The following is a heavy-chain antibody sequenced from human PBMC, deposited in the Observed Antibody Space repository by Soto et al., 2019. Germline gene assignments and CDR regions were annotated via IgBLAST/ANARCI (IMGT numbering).Heavy chain of an antibody. CDR3: ARGYWDWNDGFDY. J-gene: IGHJ4*02. D-gene: IGHD1-1*01. Sequence: QVQLVQSGAEVKMPGASVKVSCKASGYTFTDYAMHWVRQAPGQRLEWMGWINAGNGNTKYSQKFQGRVTLIRDTSASTAYMELSSLRSEDTAVYYCARGYWDWNDGFDYCGQVTLVTVSS. CDR1: GYTFTDYA. V-gene: IGHV1-3*01. CDR2: INAGNGNT.